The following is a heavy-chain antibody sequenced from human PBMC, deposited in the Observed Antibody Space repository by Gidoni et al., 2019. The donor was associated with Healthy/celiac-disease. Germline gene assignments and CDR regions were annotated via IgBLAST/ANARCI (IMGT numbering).Heavy chain of an antibody. CDR3: TRAPEDPWTVYYFDY. CDR1: GFTFGDSA. CDR2: IRSKAYGGTT. Sequence: EVQLVESGGGLVQPGRSLRLSCTASGFTFGDSAMSWVRQAPGKGLEWVGFIRSKAYGGTTEYAASVKGRFTISRDDSKSIAYLQMNSLKTEDTAVYYCTRAPEDPWTVYYFDYWGQGTLVTVSS. J-gene: IGHJ4*02. V-gene: IGHV3-49*04. D-gene: IGHD4-17*01.